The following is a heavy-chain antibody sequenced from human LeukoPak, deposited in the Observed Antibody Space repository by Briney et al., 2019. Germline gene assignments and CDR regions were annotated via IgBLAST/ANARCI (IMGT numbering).Heavy chain of an antibody. V-gene: IGHV4-34*01. J-gene: IGHJ4*02. D-gene: IGHD3-9*01. CDR2: IYHSGST. Sequence: SETLSLTCAVYGGSFSGYYWSWIRQPPGKGLEWIGSIYHSGSTYYNPSLKSRVTISVDTSKNQFSLKLSSVTAADTAVYYCARASGDILTGYYSDYWGQGTLVTVSS. CDR1: GGSFSGYY. CDR3: ARASGDILTGYYSDY.